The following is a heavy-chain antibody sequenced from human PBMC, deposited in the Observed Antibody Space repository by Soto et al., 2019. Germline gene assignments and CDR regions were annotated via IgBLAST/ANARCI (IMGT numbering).Heavy chain of an antibody. J-gene: IGHJ6*03. CDR3: ARAGLEAARLYYYYYYMDV. CDR1: GFTFSDYY. CDR2: ISSSGSTI. V-gene: IGHV3-11*01. Sequence: GGSLRLSCAASGFTFSDYYMSWIRQAPGKGLEWVSYISSSGSTIYYADSVKGRFTISRDNGKNSLYLQMNSLRAEDTAVYYCARAGLEAARLYYYYYYMDVWGKGTTVTVSS. D-gene: IGHD6-6*01.